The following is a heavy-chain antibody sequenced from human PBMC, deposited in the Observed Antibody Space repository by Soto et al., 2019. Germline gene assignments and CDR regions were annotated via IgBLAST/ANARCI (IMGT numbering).Heavy chain of an antibody. Sequence: QVQLQESGPGLVKPSQTLSLTCTVSGGSISSGGYYWSWIRQHPGKGLEWIGYIYYSGSTYYNPSLRSRVNISVDTSKNQFSLKLSSVTAADTAVYYCARGTVLVPAAIPHYYYGMDVWGQGTTVTVSS. CDR1: GGSISSGGYY. CDR3: ARGTVLVPAAIPHYYYGMDV. J-gene: IGHJ6*02. D-gene: IGHD2-2*01. CDR2: IYYSGST. V-gene: IGHV4-31*03.